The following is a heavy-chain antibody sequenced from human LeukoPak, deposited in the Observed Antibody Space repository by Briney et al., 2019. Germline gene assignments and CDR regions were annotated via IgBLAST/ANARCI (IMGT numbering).Heavy chain of an antibody. Sequence: GASVKVSCKASGGTFSSYAISWVRQAPGQGLGWMGGIIPIFGTANYAQKFQGRVTITADKSTSTAYMELSSLRSEDTAVYYCARTWSGYYSFYYYMDVWGKGTRSPSP. V-gene: IGHV1-69*06. CDR1: GGTFSSYA. CDR3: ARTWSGYYSFYYYMDV. J-gene: IGHJ6*03. D-gene: IGHD3-3*01. CDR2: IIPIFGTA.